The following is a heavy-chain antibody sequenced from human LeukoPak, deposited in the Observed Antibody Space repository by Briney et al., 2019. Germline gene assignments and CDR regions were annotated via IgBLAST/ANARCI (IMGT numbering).Heavy chain of an antibody. Sequence: PSQTLSLTCTVSGVSISSGVYYWSWIRQPPGKGLECIGFVSLRGSAYYNPSLKSRVTISVDTSKSEFSLRLSSVTAAGTAVYYCATMGASVTAGYYFDFWDQGTLVTVSS. V-gene: IGHV4-30-4*08. CDR1: GVSISSGVYY. CDR2: VSLRGSA. CDR3: ATMGASVTAGYYFDF. J-gene: IGHJ4*02. D-gene: IGHD2-21*02.